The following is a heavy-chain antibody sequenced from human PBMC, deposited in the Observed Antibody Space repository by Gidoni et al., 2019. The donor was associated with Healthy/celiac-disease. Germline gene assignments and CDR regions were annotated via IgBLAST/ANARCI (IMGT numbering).Heavy chain of an antibody. D-gene: IGHD6-6*01. CDR2: IYYSGST. J-gene: IGHJ6*02. CDR1: GGSISSSSYA. CDR3: ARGYSSSSLTLYYYYYGMDV. Sequence: QLHLQGAGPGLVMPSETLSLPCTVSGGSISSSSYAWGWIRQPPGKGLEWIGSIYYSGSTYYNPSLKSRVTISVDTSKNQFSLKLSSVTAADTAVYYCARGYSSSSLTLYYYYYGMDVWGQGTTVTVSS. V-gene: IGHV4-39*07.